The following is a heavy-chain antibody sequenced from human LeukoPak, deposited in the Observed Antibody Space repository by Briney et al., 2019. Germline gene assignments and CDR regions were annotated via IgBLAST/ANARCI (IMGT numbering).Heavy chain of an antibody. J-gene: IGHJ3*02. CDR2: IWYDGSNK. V-gene: IGHV3-33*08. D-gene: IGHD2-8*01. Sequence: PGGSLRLSCAASGFTFSNYAMIWVRQAPGKGLEWVAVIWYDGSNKYYADSVKGRFTISRDNSKKTLYLQMGSLRADDMAVYYCARVSTNDRRNAFDIWGQGTMVTVSS. CDR3: ARVSTNDRRNAFDI. CDR1: GFTFSNYA.